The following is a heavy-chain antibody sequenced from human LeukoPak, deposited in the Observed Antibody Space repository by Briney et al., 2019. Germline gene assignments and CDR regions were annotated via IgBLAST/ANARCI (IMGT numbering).Heavy chain of an antibody. D-gene: IGHD3/OR15-3a*01. J-gene: IGHJ4*02. CDR3: AKGRGLVSPDDH. Sequence: GGSLRLSCAASGFTFSSHTMIWVRQAPGKGLEWVSAISNSGGSTYYADSVKGRFTISRDNSKNTLYLQMNSLKAEDTAVYYCAKGRGLVSPDDHWGQGTLVTVSS. V-gene: IGHV3-23*01. CDR1: GFTFSSHT. CDR2: ISNSGGST.